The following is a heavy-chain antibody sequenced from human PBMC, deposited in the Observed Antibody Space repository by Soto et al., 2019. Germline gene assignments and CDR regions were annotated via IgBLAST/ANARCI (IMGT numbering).Heavy chain of an antibody. Sequence: ASVKVSCKASGGTFSSYAISWVRQAPGQGLEWMGGIIPIFGTANYAQKFQGRVTITADQSTSTGYMELRSLSSEDTAVYYCARDAIFGTFDPWGQGNLVTVSS. V-gene: IGHV1-69*13. D-gene: IGHD3-3*01. CDR3: ARDAIFGTFDP. J-gene: IGHJ5*02. CDR2: IIPIFGTA. CDR1: GGTFSSYA.